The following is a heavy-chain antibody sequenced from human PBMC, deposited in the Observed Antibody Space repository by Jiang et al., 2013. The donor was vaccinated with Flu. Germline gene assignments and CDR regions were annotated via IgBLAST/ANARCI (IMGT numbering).Heavy chain of an antibody. Sequence: GSGLVKPSETLSLTCAVSGGSLSGSGHYWVWIRQPPGKGLEWVGSIYHSGSTYYKPSLRSRVTMSMDTSKNEFSLNLSSVTAADTAVYFCARALKYSGFELPYFDFWGQGTLVTVSS. CDR2: IYHSGST. CDR1: GGSLSGSGHY. V-gene: IGHV4-39*07. J-gene: IGHJ4*02. D-gene: IGHD5-12*01. CDR3: ARALKYSGFELPYFDF.